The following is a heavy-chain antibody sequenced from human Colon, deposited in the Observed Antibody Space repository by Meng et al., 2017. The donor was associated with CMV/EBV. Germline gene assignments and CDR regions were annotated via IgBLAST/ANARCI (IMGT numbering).Heavy chain of an antibody. Sequence: GESLKISCAASGFTFSGYWMHWVRQAPGKGLVWVARLNNDGTYMTYADSVRGRFAISRDNAKNTVYLQMNSLRAEDTAVYYWARDKKLELRGYYYYGMDVWGQGTTVTVSS. J-gene: IGHJ6*02. D-gene: IGHD1-7*01. CDR2: LNNDGTYM. CDR1: GFTFSGYW. V-gene: IGHV3-74*03. CDR3: ARDKKLELRGYYYYGMDV.